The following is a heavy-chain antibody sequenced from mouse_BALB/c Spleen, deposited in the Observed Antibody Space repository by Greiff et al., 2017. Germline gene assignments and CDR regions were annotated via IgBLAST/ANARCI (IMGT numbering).Heavy chain of an antibody. CDR2: IYPGGGYT. CDR3: ARSRDGAWFAY. V-gene: IGHV1-63*02. J-gene: IGHJ3*01. Sequence: VQLQQSGAELVRPGTSVKISCKASGYTFTNYWLGWVKQRPGHGLEWIGDIYPGGGYTNYNEKFKGKATLTADTSSSTAYMQLSSLTSEDSAVYFCARSRDGAWFAYWGQGTLVTVSA. D-gene: IGHD3-1*01. CDR1: GYTFTNYW.